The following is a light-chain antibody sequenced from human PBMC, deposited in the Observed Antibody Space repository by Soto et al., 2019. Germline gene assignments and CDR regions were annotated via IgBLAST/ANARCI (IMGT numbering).Light chain of an antibody. CDR1: QSVRNK. J-gene: IGKJ5*01. V-gene: IGKV3-15*01. Sequence: EMVVTRSPATLSVSPGERATLSGRVSQSVRNKVAWYQHKPGQTPRVILYDTFTRAAGIPARFSGSGYGTYFTLTISSLQSEDFAVYYCQQYNIWRSITFGQGTQLDIK. CDR3: QQYNIWRSIT. CDR2: DTF.